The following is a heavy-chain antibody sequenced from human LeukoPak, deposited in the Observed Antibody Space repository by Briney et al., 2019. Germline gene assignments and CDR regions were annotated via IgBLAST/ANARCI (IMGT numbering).Heavy chain of an antibody. J-gene: IGHJ6*04. CDR2: ISYDGSNK. CDR1: GFTFSSYG. V-gene: IGHV3-30*03. CDR3: ARDRYGMDV. Sequence: GGSLRLSCAASGFTFSSYGMHWVRQAPGKGLEWVAVISYDGSNKYYADSVKGRFTTSRDNSKNTLYLQMNSLRAEDTAVYYCARDRYGMDVWGKGTTVTVSS.